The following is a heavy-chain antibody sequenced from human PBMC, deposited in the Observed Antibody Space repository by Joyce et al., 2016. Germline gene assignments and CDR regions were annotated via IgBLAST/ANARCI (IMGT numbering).Heavy chain of an antibody. V-gene: IGHV1-8*01. CDR1: GYAFTTYD. CDR3: ARGSTSTWFKYLQH. Sequence: VQLVQSGAEVKEPGASVKVSCRTSGYAFTTYDIFWVRQATGQGPEWMGWMNPNSGNTGYGEKFQGRVTMTRDTSIGTAFMELSSLTSDDTAVDFCARGSTSTWFKYLQHWGQGTLVTVSS. CDR2: MNPNSGNT. J-gene: IGHJ1*01. D-gene: IGHD2-2*01.